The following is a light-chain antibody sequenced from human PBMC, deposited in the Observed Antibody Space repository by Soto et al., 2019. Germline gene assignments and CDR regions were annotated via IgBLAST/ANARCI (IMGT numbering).Light chain of an antibody. J-gene: IGLJ2*01. CDR3: SSYRSGSTLV. CDR1: SSDVGGSNY. Sequence: QSALTQPASVSGSPGQSITISCTGTSSDVGGSNYVSWYQQHPGKAPKLMIYDVNNRPSGISNRFSGSNSGNTASLTISGLHAEDEADYYCSSYRSGSTLVFGGGTKLTVL. V-gene: IGLV2-14*01. CDR2: DVN.